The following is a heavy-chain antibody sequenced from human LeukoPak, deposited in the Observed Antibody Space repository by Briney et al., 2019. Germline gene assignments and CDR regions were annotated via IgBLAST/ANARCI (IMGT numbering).Heavy chain of an antibody. J-gene: IGHJ4*02. D-gene: IGHD1-26*01. CDR3: VRDNRSYNFDY. CDR2: IRSDGSTT. V-gene: IGHV3-74*01. Sequence: GGSLRLSCAASGFTFSRYWMHWVRQAPGKGLVWVSCIRSDGSTTSVADSAKGRFTISRDNAKNTVYLQMNSLRAEDTAVYYCVRDNRSYNFDYWGQGTLVTVSS. CDR1: GFTFSRYW.